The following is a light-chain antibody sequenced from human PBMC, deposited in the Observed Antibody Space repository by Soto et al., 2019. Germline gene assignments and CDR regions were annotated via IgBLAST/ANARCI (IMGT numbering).Light chain of an antibody. CDR2: AAS. CDR1: QSVSSYY. J-gene: IGKJ1*01. CDR3: QQYDYSVWT. V-gene: IGKV3-20*01. Sequence: EIVLTQSPGTLSLSPGERATLSCRASQSVSSYYLAWYQQKPGQAPRLLIYAASRRATGIPDRFSGSGSGTDFTLTISRLEPEDLAVYYCQQYDYSVWTFGQGTKVDIK.